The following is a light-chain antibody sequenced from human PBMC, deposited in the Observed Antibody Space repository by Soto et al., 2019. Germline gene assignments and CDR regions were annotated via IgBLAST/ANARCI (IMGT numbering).Light chain of an antibody. CDR2: DVS. CDR3: SSYSSSSTLYV. J-gene: IGLJ1*01. CDR1: SSDISSYDY. Sequence: QSALTQPASVSGSPGQSITISCTGTSSDISSYDYVSWYQQDSDKAPKLIIMDVSRRPSGVSDRFSGSKSGNMASLTISGLQADDEADYYCSSYSSSSTLYVFGTGTKLTVL. V-gene: IGLV2-14*01.